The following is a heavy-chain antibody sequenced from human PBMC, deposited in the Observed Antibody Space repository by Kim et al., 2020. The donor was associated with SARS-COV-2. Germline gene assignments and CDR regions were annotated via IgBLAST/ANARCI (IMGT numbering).Heavy chain of an antibody. D-gene: IGHD5-12*01. V-gene: IGHV3-48*03. CDR1: GFTFSSYE. CDR2: ISSSGSTI. J-gene: IGHJ4*02. Sequence: GGSLRLSCAASGFTFSSYEMNWVRQAPGKGLEWVSYISSSGSTIYYADSVKGRFTISRDNAKNSLYLQMNSLRAEDTAVYYCARASRDGYNSWGQGTLVTVSS. CDR3: ARASRDGYNS.